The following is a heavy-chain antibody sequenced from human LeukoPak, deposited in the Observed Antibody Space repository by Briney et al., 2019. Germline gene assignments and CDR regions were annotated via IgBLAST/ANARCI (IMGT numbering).Heavy chain of an antibody. J-gene: IGHJ4*02. CDR3: AKSGSVSASYYDC. D-gene: IGHD3-10*01. CDR2: ITNTDGRT. Sequence: GGSLRLSCVASGFTFSSYAMSWVRQRPGMGLERVSHITNTDGRTYYADSVKARFTISRDNSRNTLYLQMNSLRAEDTAVYYCAKSGSVSASYYDCWGQGALVTVSS. V-gene: IGHV3-23*01. CDR1: GFTFSSYA.